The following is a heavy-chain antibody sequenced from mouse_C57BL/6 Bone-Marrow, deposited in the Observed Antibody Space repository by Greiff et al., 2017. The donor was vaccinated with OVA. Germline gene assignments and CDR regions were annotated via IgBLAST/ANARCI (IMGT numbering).Heavy chain of an antibody. CDR3: ARLRLRFSYYFDY. CDR2: IDPSDSYT. D-gene: IGHD3-2*02. V-gene: IGHV1-50*01. Sequence: VQLQQSGAELVKPGASVKLSCKASGYTFTSYWMQWVKQRPGQGLEWIGEIDPSDSYTNYNQKFKGKATLTVDTSSSTAYMQLSSLTSEDSAVYYCARLRLRFSYYFDYWGQGTTLTVSS. CDR1: GYTFTSYW. J-gene: IGHJ2*01.